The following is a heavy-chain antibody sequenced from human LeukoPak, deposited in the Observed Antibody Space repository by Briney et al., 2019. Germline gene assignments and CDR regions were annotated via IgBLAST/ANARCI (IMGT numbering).Heavy chain of an antibody. CDR1: GFTFSGSA. CDR3: AKVQEMATILPPFHY. D-gene: IGHD5-24*01. J-gene: IGHJ4*02. CDR2: ISYSGANS. Sequence: EGSLRLSCAASGFTFSGSAMSWVRQAPGEGLEWVSLISYSGANSYYTDSVRGRFTISRDNSKDTLFLQMNSLRAEDTAIYYCAKVQEMATILPPFHYWGQGTLVTVSS. V-gene: IGHV3-23*01.